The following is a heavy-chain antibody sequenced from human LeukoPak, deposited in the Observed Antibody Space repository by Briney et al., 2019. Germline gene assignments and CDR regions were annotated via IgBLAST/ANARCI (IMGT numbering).Heavy chain of an antibody. V-gene: IGHV3-30*18. CDR3: AKDRAFIVAYAFDI. D-gene: IGHD5-12*01. J-gene: IGHJ3*02. CDR1: GFTFSSYG. Sequence: GRSLRLSCAASGFTFSSYGMHWVRQAPGKGLEGVAVISYDGTNKYYADSVKGRFTISRDNSKNTLYLQMNSLRAEDRAVYYCAKDRAFIVAYAFDIWGQGTMVTVSS. CDR2: ISYDGTNK.